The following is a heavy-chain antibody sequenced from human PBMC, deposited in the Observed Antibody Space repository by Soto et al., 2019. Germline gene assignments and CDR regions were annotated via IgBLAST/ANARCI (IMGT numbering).Heavy chain of an antibody. J-gene: IGHJ4*01. CDR1: GGSFSGYY. CDR3: ARAFGIAAAGEIIDY. V-gene: IGHV4-34*01. D-gene: IGHD6-13*01. Sequence: QVQLQQWGAGLLKPSETLSLTCAVYGGSFSGYYWSWIRQPPGKGLEWIGEINHSGSTNYNPSLKSRVTISVDTSKNQFSLKLSSVTAADTAVYYCARAFGIAAAGEIIDYWGHGTLVTVSP. CDR2: INHSGST.